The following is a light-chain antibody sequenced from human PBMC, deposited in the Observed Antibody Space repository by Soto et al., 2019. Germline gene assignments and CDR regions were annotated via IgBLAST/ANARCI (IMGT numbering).Light chain of an antibody. J-gene: IGLJ1*01. CDR3: SSYAGSSRGV. V-gene: IGLV2-8*01. Sequence: QSVLTQPPSASGSPGQSVTISCTGTSSDVGGYNYVSWYQQHPGKAPKLMIYEVTQRPSGVPDRFSGSKFGNTAYLTVSGLQAEDEADYYCSSYAGSSRGVFRTVTKVTVL. CDR1: SSDVGGYNY. CDR2: EVT.